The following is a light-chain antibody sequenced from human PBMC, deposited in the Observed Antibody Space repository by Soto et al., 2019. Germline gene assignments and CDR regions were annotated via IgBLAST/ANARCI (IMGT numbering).Light chain of an antibody. J-gene: IGKJ1*01. V-gene: IGKV3D-20*02. CDR1: QSVGSSY. CDR2: SAS. Sequence: EIVMTQSPATLSVSAGERATLSCRASQSVGSSYLAWYQQKPGQAPRLLIYSASSRATGIPVRLSGSGSGTDFTLTISGLEPEDFAVYYCQQRTKWPPSWTFGQGTKVDIK. CDR3: QQRTKWPPSWT.